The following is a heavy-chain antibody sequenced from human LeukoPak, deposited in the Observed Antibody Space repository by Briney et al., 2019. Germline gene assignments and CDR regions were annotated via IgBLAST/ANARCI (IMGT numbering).Heavy chain of an antibody. CDR1: GDSISSSDYY. D-gene: IGHD3-10*01. J-gene: IGHJ4*02. CDR2: INYGGTT. V-gene: IGHV4-39*01. CDR3: ARYVVYGSGKYYFDY. Sequence: SETLSLTCTVSGDSISSSDYYWSWIRQPPGKELEWIASINYGGTTYYNPSLKSRVTISVDTSKNQFSLRLSSVTAADTAVYLCARYVVYGSGKYYFDYWGQGSLVTVS.